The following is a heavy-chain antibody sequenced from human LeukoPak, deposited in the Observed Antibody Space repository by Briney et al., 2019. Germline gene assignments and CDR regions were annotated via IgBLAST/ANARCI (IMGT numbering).Heavy chain of an antibody. CDR1: GGSISSSNYY. CDR2: ISYSGST. CDR3: ASADY. J-gene: IGHJ4*02. V-gene: IGHV4-39*01. Sequence: SETLSLTCTVSGGSISSSNYYWGWIRQPPGKGLEWIGSISYSGSTYYNPSLKSRVTISVDTSERQFSLKLSSVTAADTAVYYCASADYWGQGTLVTVSS.